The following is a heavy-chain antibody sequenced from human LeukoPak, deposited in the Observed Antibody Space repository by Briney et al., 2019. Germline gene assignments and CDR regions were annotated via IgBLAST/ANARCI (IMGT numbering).Heavy chain of an antibody. V-gene: IGHV4-34*01. J-gene: IGHJ4*02. CDR3: ARASRDIVVVPAASNRRYFDY. CDR1: GGSFSGYY. D-gene: IGHD2-2*01. Sequence: SETLFLTCAVYGGSFSGYYWSWIRQPPGKGLEWIGEINHSGSTNYNPSLKSRVTISVDTFKNQFSLKLSSVTAADTAVYYCARASRDIVVVPAASNRRYFDYWGQGTLVTVSS. CDR2: INHSGST.